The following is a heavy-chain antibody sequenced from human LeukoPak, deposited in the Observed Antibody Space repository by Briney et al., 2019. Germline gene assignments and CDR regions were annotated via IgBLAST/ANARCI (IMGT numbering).Heavy chain of an antibody. CDR3: ARDPRSDYYDSSGYYDY. D-gene: IGHD3-22*01. CDR2: INPSGGST. J-gene: IGHJ4*02. CDR1: GYTFTSYY. V-gene: IGHV1-46*01. Sequence: ASVKVSCKASGYTFTSYYMHWERQAPGQGLEWMGIINPSGGSTSYAQKFQGRVTMTRDTSTSTVYMELSSLRSEDTAVYYCARDPRSDYYDSSGYYDYWGQGTLVTVSS.